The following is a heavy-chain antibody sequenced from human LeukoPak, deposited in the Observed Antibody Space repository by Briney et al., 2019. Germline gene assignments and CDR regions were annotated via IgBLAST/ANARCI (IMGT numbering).Heavy chain of an antibody. D-gene: IGHD2/OR15-2a*01. CDR3: ARGLKIVGLLRPFDY. J-gene: IGHJ4*02. CDR2: ISGTGTTT. Sequence: PGGSLRLSCAASGFTFSNYAMSWVRQAPGKGLNWVTGISGTGTTTYYADSVKGRFTISRDNSKNTLYLQMNSLRAEDTAVYYCARGLKIVGLLRPFDYWGQGTLVTVSS. V-gene: IGHV3-23*01. CDR1: GFTFSNYA.